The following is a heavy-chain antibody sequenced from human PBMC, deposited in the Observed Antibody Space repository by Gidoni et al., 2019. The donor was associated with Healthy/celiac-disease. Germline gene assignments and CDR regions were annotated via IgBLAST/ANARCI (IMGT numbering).Heavy chain of an antibody. CDR1: GFTFSSSD. CDR2: IGTAGDT. V-gene: IGHV3-13*01. J-gene: IGHJ2*01. CDR3: ARARFSRILTGQSGYFDL. D-gene: IGHD3-9*01. Sequence: EVQLVESGGGLVQPGGSLRLSCAASGFTFSSSDMHWVRQAPGKGLEWVSAIGTAGDTYYPGSVKGRFTISRENAKNSLYLQMNSLRAGDTAVYYCARARFSRILTGQSGYFDLWGRGTLVTVSS.